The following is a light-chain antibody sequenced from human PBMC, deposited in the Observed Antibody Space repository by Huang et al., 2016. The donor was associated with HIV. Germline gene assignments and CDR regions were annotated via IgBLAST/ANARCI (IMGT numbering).Light chain of an antibody. J-gene: IGKJ4*01. Sequence: DIQMTQSPSSLSVSVGDRVTIAGRASKSIGTYLNWYQQKRGKAPRLLIHVASSLQSGVPSRFSGSGSGTDFTLTISSLQPEDFATYYCQQSYSALGLTFGGGTKVEIK. CDR1: KSIGTY. CDR3: QQSYSALGLT. CDR2: VAS. V-gene: IGKV1-39*01.